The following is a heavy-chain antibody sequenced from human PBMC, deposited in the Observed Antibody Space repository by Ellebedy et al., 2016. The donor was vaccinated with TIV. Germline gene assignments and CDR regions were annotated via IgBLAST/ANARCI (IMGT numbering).Heavy chain of an antibody. CDR3: AAWVPPYMDV. CDR2: ITISGGNT. V-gene: IGHV3-23*01. J-gene: IGHJ6*03. CDR1: GFTFSTYW. Sequence: GGSLRLSXAASGFTFSTYWMSWVRQAPGKGLEWVSAITISGGNTYYADSVKGRFTISRDNSKNTLYLQMNSLRAEDTAVYYCAAWVPPYMDVWGKGTTVTVSS. D-gene: IGHD3-16*01.